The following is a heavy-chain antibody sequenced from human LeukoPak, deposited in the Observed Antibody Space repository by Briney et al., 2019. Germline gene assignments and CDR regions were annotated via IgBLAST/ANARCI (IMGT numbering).Heavy chain of an antibody. CDR1: GFNFRRDW. D-gene: IGHD5-24*01. V-gene: IGHV3-7*01. CDR2: IKQDGGEK. J-gene: IGHJ4*02. Sequence: GGALRLSCAASGFNFRRDWMSWVRQAEGKGVEWVAKIKQDGGEKYYVHSVKGRFTISRDNAKNSLYLQMNSLRAEDTAVYYCARGLENLYFDYWGQGSLVTVSS. CDR3: ARGLENLYFDY.